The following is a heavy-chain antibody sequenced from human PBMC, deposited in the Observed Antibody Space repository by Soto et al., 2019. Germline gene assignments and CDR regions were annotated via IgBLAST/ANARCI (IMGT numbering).Heavy chain of an antibody. V-gene: IGHV1-3*01. CDR1: GYTFTNYA. J-gene: IGHJ4*02. CDR2: INAGNGNT. Sequence: ASVKVSCKASGYTFTNYAMHWVRQAPGQRLEWMGWINAGNGNTKYSQKFQGRITITRDTSASTAYMELNSLISEDTAVYYCVRSPQQWLVIESWGQGTLVTVSS. CDR3: VRSPQQWLVIES. D-gene: IGHD6-19*01.